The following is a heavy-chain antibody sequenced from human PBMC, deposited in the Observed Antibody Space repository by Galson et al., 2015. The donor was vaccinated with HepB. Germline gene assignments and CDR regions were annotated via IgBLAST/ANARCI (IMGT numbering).Heavy chain of an antibody. J-gene: IGHJ5*02. V-gene: IGHV3-30*18. CDR1: GFTFSSYG. D-gene: IGHD3-10*01. CDR3: AKAPSSGSYYKANWFDP. CDR2: ISYDGSNK. Sequence: SLRLSCAASGFTFSSYGMHWVRQAPGKGLEWVAVISYDGSNKYYADSVKGRFTISRDNSKNTLHLQMNSLRAEDTAVYYCAKAPSSGSYYKANWFDPWGQGTLVTVSS.